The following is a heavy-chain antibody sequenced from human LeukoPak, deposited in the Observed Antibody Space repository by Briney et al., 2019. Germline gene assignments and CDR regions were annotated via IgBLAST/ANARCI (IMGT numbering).Heavy chain of an antibody. CDR1: GFTFSSYA. D-gene: IGHD3-3*01. CDR2: ISGSGGST. Sequence: PGGSLRLSCAASGFTFSSYAMSWVRQAPGKGLEWVSAISGSGGSTYYADSVKGRFTISRDNSKNTLYLQMNSLRAEDTAVYYCAKGGDFWSGSPVPDWFDPWGQGTLVTVSS. CDR3: AKGGDFWSGSPVPDWFDP. V-gene: IGHV3-23*01. J-gene: IGHJ5*02.